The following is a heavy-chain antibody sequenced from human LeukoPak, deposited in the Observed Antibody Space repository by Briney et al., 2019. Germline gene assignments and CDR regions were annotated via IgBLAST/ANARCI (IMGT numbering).Heavy chain of an antibody. Sequence: SETLSLTCTVSGGSISSSSYYWGWIRQPPGKGLEWIGSIYYSGSAYYSPSLKSRVTISVDTSKNQFSLKLSSVTAADTAVYYCARDLGYCSSTSCYTQGFDYWGQGTLVTVSS. CDR1: GGSISSSSYY. D-gene: IGHD2-2*02. CDR3: ARDLGYCSSTSCYTQGFDY. J-gene: IGHJ4*02. CDR2: IYYSGSA. V-gene: IGHV4-39*07.